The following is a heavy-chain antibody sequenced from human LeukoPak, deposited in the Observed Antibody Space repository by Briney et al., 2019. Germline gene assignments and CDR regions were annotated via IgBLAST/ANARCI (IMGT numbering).Heavy chain of an antibody. CDR1: GYTFTGYY. D-gene: IGHD3-3*01. CDR2: INPNSGGT. Sequence: ASVKVSCKASGYTFTGYYVLWVRQAPGQGLEWMGWINPNSGGTNYAQKFQGRVTMTRDTSISTAYMELSRLRSDDTAVYYCARRKVFWSGHDYWGQGTLVTVSS. V-gene: IGHV1-2*02. J-gene: IGHJ4*02. CDR3: ARRKVFWSGHDY.